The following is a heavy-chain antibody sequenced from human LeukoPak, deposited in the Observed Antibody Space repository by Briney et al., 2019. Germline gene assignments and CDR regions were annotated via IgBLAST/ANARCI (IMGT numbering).Heavy chain of an antibody. Sequence: GVSLRLSCAASGFTFNTYGMNWVRQAPGKGREWLSYIGPGPSHTYYADSVRGRFVISRDDAKSSLYLQMSSLRAEDTAVYYCARDYVTMAPDYGGLGTLVTVSS. J-gene: IGHJ4*02. CDR2: IGPGPSHT. D-gene: IGHD3-10*02. CDR1: GFTFNTYG. V-gene: IGHV3-21*01. CDR3: ARDYVTMAPDY.